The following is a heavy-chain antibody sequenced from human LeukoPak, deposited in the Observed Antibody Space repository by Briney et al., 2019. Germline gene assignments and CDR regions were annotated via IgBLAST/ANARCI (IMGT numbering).Heavy chain of an antibody. CDR2: IYHSGST. CDR1: GASITNGYY. CDR3: ARGCGIVGATVHPSDY. J-gene: IGHJ4*02. V-gene: IGHV4-38-2*02. Sequence: TSETLSLTCTVSGASITNGYYWGWIRQPPGKRLEWIGSIYHSGSTYYNPSLKSRVSVSVDTSKNHFSLKLSSVTAADTAVYYCARGCGIVGATVHPSDYWGQGTLVTVSS. D-gene: IGHD1-26*01.